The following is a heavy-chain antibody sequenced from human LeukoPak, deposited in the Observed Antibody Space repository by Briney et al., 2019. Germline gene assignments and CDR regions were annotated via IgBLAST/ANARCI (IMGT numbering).Heavy chain of an antibody. D-gene: IGHD2-15*01. CDR3: ARSSCSGGSCYRGAVDY. CDR2: ISSSSSYI. CDR1: GFTFSSYS. V-gene: IGHV3-21*01. Sequence: GGSLRLSCAVSGFTFSSYSMNWVRQAPGKGLEWVSSISSSSSYIYYADSVKGRFTISRDNAKNSLYLQMNSLRAEDTAVYYCARSSCSGGSCYRGAVDYWGQGTLVTVSS. J-gene: IGHJ4*02.